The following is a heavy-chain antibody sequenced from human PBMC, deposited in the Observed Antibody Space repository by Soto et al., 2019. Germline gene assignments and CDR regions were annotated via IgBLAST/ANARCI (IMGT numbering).Heavy chain of an antibody. CDR3: AKDLLPKGGGRPMGGAFDI. Sequence: GGSLRLSCAASGFTFSSYAMSWVRQAPGKGLEWVSAISGSGGSTYYADSVKGRFTISRDNSKNTLYLQMNSLRAEDTAVYYCAKDLLPKGGGRPMGGAFDIWGQGTMVTVSS. D-gene: IGHD3-16*01. CDR1: GFTFSSYA. J-gene: IGHJ3*02. CDR2: ISGSGGST. V-gene: IGHV3-23*01.